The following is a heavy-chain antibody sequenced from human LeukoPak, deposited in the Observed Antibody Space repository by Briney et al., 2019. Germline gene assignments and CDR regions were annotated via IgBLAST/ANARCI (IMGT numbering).Heavy chain of an antibody. J-gene: IGHJ4*02. V-gene: IGHV4-4*07. Sequence: PSETLSLTCTFSGGPISIYYWSWIRQPAGKGLEWIGRFYSSGTTNYNPSLKSRVTMSVDTSKSQFSLKLTSVTAADTAVYYCARDNGGWYFDYWGQGTLVTVSS. D-gene: IGHD2-8*01. CDR2: FYSSGTT. CDR1: GGPISIYY. CDR3: ARDNGGWYFDY.